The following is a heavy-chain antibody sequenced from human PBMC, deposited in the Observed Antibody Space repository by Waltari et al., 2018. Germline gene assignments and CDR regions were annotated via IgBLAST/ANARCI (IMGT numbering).Heavy chain of an antibody. CDR3: ARNGYYGIDF. V-gene: IGHV4-4*02. CDR2: VHHTGNT. D-gene: IGHD3-22*01. CDR1: GGYISSHDW. Sequence: QVQLQESGPGLVEPSGTLSLTCAVAGGYISSHDWWGWVRQPPGKGLEWIAEVHHTGNTNYNPSLKMRVTRSVDTSKNQFSLKLTSLTAADTAIYYCARNGYYGIDFWGQGTLVTVSS. J-gene: IGHJ4*02.